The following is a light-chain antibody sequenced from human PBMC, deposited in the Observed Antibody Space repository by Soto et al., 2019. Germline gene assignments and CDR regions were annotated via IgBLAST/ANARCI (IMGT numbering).Light chain of an antibody. CDR1: QSISSY. Sequence: PFCLSASVGDRVTLTCRASQSISSYLLWYQQKPGKAPKLLIYAASSLQSGVPSRFSGSGSGTDFPLTISRLEPEDFAVYYCQQYGSSGTFGQGTKVDIK. CDR3: QQYGSSGT. J-gene: IGKJ1*01. CDR2: AAS. V-gene: IGKV1-39*02.